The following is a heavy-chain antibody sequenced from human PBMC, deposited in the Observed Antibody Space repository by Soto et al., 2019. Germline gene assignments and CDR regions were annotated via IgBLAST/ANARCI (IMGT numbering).Heavy chain of an antibody. J-gene: IGHJ6*02. V-gene: IGHV1-18*01. Sequence: QVQLVQSGAEVKKPGASVKVSCKASGYTFTSYVISWVRQAPGQGLEWMGWISAYNGNTNYAQKLQGRVTMTTDTSTSTAYMELRSXXSXXXXVXXXAXXXXXXXXXGXDXWGQGTTVTVSS. CDR1: GYTFTSYV. CDR3: AXXXXXXXXXGXDX. CDR2: ISAYNGNT.